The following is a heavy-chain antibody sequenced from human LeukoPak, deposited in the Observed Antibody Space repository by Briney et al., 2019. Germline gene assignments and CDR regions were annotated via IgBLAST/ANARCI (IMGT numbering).Heavy chain of an antibody. Sequence: AASVKVSCKASGYTFTSYYMHWVRQAPGQGLEWMGIINPSGGSTSYAQKFQGRVTMTRDTSTSTVYMELSSLRSEDTAVYYCAKGKNYYDSSGYYLVPYYFDYWGQGTLVTVSS. CDR3: AKGKNYYDSSGYYLVPYYFDY. V-gene: IGHV1-46*01. D-gene: IGHD3-22*01. CDR1: GYTFTSYY. J-gene: IGHJ4*02. CDR2: INPSGGST.